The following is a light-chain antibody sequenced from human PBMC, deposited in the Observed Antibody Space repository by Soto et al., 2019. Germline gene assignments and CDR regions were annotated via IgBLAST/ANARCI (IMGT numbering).Light chain of an antibody. Sequence: EIMMTQSPATLSASPGERATLSCRASQSVTTNLAWYQKKPGQAPRLLIYNAFTRAYGITARFSGSGSRTDVTLTISSLQSEDFAVYYCQQYNNWPPFTFGQGTKLEIK. CDR1: QSVTTN. V-gene: IGKV3-15*01. CDR2: NAF. CDR3: QQYNNWPPFT. J-gene: IGKJ2*01.